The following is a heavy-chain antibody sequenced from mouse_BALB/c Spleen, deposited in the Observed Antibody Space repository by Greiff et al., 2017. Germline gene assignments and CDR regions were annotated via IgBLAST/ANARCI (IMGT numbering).Heavy chain of an antibody. CDR1: GFTFSSFG. CDR2: ISSGSSTI. D-gene: IGHD2-4*01. CDR3: ARVYYDYDEGFAY. V-gene: IGHV5-17*02. J-gene: IGHJ3*01. Sequence: EVKVVESGGGLVQPGGSRKLSCAASGFTFSSFGMHWVRQAPEKGLEWVAYISSGSSTIYYADTVKGRFTISRDNPKNTLFLQMTSLRSEDTAMYYCARVYYDYDEGFAYWGQGTLVTVSA.